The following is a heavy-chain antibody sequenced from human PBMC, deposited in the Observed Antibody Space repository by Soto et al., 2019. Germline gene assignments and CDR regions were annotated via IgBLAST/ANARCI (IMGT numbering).Heavy chain of an antibody. Sequence: PGGSLRLSCAASGFTFSNYAMHWVRQAPGKGLEWMAVISYDGSNKYYADSVKGRFTITRVNSKHTLYLQMSSLRSEDTALYYCAREFSSSSDLYYYYYPMDVWGQGTTVTVSS. V-gene: IGHV3-30-3*01. CDR1: GFTFSNYA. CDR2: ISYDGSNK. J-gene: IGHJ6*02. CDR3: AREFSSSSDLYYYYYPMDV. D-gene: IGHD6-6*01.